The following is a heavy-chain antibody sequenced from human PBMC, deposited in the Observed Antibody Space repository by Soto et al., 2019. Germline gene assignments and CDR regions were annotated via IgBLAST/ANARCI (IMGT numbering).Heavy chain of an antibody. Sequence: GESLKISCKGSGYSFTSYWISWVRQMPGKGLEWMGRIDPSDSYTNYAASVKGRFTISRDDSKSIAYLQMNSLKTEDTAVYYCSSTGTGHYWGQGTLVTVSS. CDR3: SSTGTGHY. D-gene: IGHD1-1*01. CDR1: GYSFTSYW. J-gene: IGHJ4*02. CDR2: IDPSDSYT. V-gene: IGHV5-10-1*01.